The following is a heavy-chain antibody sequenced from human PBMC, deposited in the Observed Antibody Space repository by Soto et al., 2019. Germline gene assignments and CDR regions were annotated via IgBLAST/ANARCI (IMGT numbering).Heavy chain of an antibody. CDR2: INHSGST. CDR1: GGSFSGYY. J-gene: IGHJ3*02. D-gene: IGHD2-15*01. CDR3: AGLLGYCSGGSCYGRNAFDI. V-gene: IGHV4-34*01. Sequence: QVQLQQWGAGLLKPSETLSLTCAVYGGSFSGYYWSWIRQPPGKGLEWIGEINHSGSTNYNPSLKSRDTISGDTSKNQFSLKLSSVTAADTAVYYCAGLLGYCSGGSCYGRNAFDIWGQGTMVTVSS.